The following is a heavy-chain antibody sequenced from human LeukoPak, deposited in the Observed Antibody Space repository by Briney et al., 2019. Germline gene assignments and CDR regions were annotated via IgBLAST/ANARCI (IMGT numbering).Heavy chain of an antibody. J-gene: IGHJ4*02. D-gene: IGHD6-13*01. CDR3: ARGFRSSWYVDF. CDR2: IYSSGST. Sequence: SETLSLTCTVSGGSMSTYYWTWIRQPPGKGLEWIGFIYSSGSTNYNPSLKSRVTISVDTSKNQFSLKLSSVTAADTAVYYCARGFRSSWYVDFWGQGTLVTVSS. V-gene: IGHV4-59*08. CDR1: GGSMSTYY.